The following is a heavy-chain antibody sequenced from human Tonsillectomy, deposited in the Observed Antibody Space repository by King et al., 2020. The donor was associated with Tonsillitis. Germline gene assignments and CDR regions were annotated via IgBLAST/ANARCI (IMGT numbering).Heavy chain of an antibody. CDR3: AKVPYY. CDR2: IGSSGSDI. Sequence: QLVQSGGGLVKPGGSLRLSCAASGFAFGDYYMSWIRQAPGKGLEWVSYIGSSGSDIYYTQSVKGRFATSRDNAKNSLFLQMNSLSAEDTAVYYCAKVPYYWGPGTLAT. J-gene: IGHJ4*02. D-gene: IGHD3-10*01. CDR1: GFAFGDYY. V-gene: IGHV3-11*01.